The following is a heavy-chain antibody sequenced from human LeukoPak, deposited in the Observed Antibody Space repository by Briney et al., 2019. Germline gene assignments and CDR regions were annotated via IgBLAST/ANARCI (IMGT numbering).Heavy chain of an antibody. CDR2: ISWNSGSI. Sequence: GGSLRLSCAASGFTLSSYAMSWVRQAPGKGLEGGSSISWNSGSIHYADSVKGRFTISRDNAKTSLFLQMNSLRAEDTALYYCAKGIRGYSYAYDLWGQGTLVTVSS. CDR3: AKGIRGYSYAYDL. J-gene: IGHJ5*02. D-gene: IGHD5-18*01. CDR1: GFTLSSYA. V-gene: IGHV3-9*01.